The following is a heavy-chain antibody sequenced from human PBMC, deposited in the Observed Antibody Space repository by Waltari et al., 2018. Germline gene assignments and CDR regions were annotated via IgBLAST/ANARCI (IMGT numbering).Heavy chain of an antibody. CDR2: IKHSGST. J-gene: IGHJ3*02. Sequence: QVQLQQWGAGRLKPSETLSLTCSVYGGSCSGYYWSCIRPPPGKGLEWIGEIKHSGSTNYNPSLKSRVTISVDTSKTQFSLKLSSVTAADTAVYYCASPLLTDAFDIWGQGTMVTVSS. D-gene: IGHD3-10*01. CDR3: ASPLLTDAFDI. V-gene: IGHV4-34*01. CDR1: GGSCSGYY.